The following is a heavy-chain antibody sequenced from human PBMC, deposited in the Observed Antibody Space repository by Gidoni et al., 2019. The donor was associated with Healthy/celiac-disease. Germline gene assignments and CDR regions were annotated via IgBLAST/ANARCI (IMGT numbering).Heavy chain of an antibody. CDR2: IIPILGIA. V-gene: IGHV1-69*02. J-gene: IGHJ4*02. Sequence: QVQLVQSGAEVKKPGSSVKVSCKASGGTFSSYTISWVRQAPGQGLEWMGRIIPILGIANYAQKFQGRVTITADKSTSTAYMALSSLRSEDTAVYYCARGTAMEAFDYWGQGTLVTVSS. CDR1: GGTFSSYT. D-gene: IGHD5-18*01. CDR3: ARGTAMEAFDY.